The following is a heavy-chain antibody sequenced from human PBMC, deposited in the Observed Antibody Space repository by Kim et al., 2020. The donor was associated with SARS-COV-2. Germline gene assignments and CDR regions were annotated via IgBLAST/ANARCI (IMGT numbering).Heavy chain of an antibody. CDR3: AKVGGSWQIDY. D-gene: IGHD1-26*01. V-gene: IGHV3-53*01. CDR2: IYSGGST. CDR1: GFSVSSNY. J-gene: IGHJ4*02. Sequence: GGSLRLSCAASGFSVSSNYMNWVRQAPGKGLEWVSVIYSGGSTYYADSVKGRFTISKDNSEKTLYLQMNSLRVEDTAVYYCAKVGGSWQIDYWGQGTLVTVSS.